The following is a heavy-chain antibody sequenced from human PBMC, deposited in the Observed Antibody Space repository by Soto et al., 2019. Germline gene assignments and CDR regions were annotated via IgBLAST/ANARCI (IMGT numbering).Heavy chain of an antibody. CDR2: IWYDGSNK. CDR1: GFTFSSYG. V-gene: IGHV3-33*01. Sequence: SLRLSCAASGFTFSSYGMHWVRQAPGKGLEWVAVIWYDGSNKYYADSVKGRFTISRDNSKNTLYLQMNSLRAEDTAVYYCARQNSAAIYYYYGMDVWGQGTTVTVSS. D-gene: IGHD1-7*01. J-gene: IGHJ6*02. CDR3: ARQNSAAIYYYYGMDV.